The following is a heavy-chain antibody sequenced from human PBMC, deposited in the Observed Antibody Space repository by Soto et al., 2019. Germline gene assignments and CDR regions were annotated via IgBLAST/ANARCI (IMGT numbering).Heavy chain of an antibody. D-gene: IGHD4-17*01. Sequence: SETLSLTCTISGGSISSYYWSWIRQPPGKGLEWIGYIYYSGSTNYDPSLKSRVTISVDTSKNQFSLKLSSVTAADTAVYYCARRYGPGFDYWGQGTLVTVSS. CDR1: GGSISSYY. V-gene: IGHV4-59*08. CDR3: ARRYGPGFDY. J-gene: IGHJ4*02. CDR2: IYYSGST.